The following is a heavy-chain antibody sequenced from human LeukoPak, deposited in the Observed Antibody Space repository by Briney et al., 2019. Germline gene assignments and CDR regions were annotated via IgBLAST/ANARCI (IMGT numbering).Heavy chain of an antibody. D-gene: IGHD5-18*01. CDR2: ISYDGSNK. CDR3: AKSPGRRSAMVTMLFDY. Sequence: GGSLRLSCAASGFTFSSYGMHWVRQAPGKGLEWVAVISYDGSNKYYADSVKGRFTISRDNSKNTLYLQMNSLRAEDTAVYYCAKSPGRRSAMVTMLFDYWGQGTLVTVSS. V-gene: IGHV3-30*18. J-gene: IGHJ4*02. CDR1: GFTFSSYG.